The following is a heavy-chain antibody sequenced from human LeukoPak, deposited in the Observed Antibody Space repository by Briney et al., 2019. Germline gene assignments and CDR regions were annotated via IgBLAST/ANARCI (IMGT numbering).Heavy chain of an antibody. D-gene: IGHD1-26*01. CDR3: ARDGWELPRDAFDI. CDR2: IKQDGSEK. J-gene: IGHJ3*02. V-gene: IGHV3-7*01. Sequence: PGGSLRLSCAASGFTFSSHWMSWVRQAPGKGLEWVANIKQDGSEKYYVDSVKGRFTISRDNAKNSLYLQMNSLRAEDTAVYYCARDGWELPRDAFDIWGQGTMVTVSS. CDR1: GFTFSSHW.